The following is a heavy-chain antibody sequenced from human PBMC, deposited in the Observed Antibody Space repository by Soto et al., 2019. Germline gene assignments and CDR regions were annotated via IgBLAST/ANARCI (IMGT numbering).Heavy chain of an antibody. V-gene: IGHV4-30-4*01. CDR1: GGSISSGDYY. J-gene: IGHJ4*02. Sequence: PSETLSLTYTVSGGSISSGDYYWSWIRQPPGKGLEWIGYIYYSGSTYYNPSLKSRVTISVDTSKNQFSLKLSSVTAADTAVYYCARGYYDSSGYSFDYWGQGTLVTVSS. CDR2: IYYSGST. D-gene: IGHD3-22*01. CDR3: ARGYYDSSGYSFDY.